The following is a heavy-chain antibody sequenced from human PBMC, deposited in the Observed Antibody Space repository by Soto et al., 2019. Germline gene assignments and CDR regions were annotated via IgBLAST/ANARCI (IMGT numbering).Heavy chain of an antibody. CDR3: ARIMIVGVYGMDV. CDR2: INHSGST. CDR1: GGTFSGYY. Sequence: PSETLSLTCAFYGGTFSGYYWSWIRQPPGKGLEWIGEINHSGSTNYNPSLKSRVTISVDTSKNRFSLKLSSVTAADTAVYYCARIMIVGVYGMDVWGQGTTVTVSS. J-gene: IGHJ6*02. D-gene: IGHD3-22*01. V-gene: IGHV4-34*01.